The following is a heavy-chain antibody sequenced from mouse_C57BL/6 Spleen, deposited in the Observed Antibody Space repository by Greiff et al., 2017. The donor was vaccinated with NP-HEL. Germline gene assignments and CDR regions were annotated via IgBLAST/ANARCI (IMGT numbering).Heavy chain of an antibody. J-gene: IGHJ3*01. CDR2: ISPGDGDT. CDR3: ARPPIYDGYYGEFAY. D-gene: IGHD2-3*01. Sequence: QVQLQQSGAELVKPGASVKISCKASGYAFSSYWMNWVKQRPGKGLEWIGQISPGDGDTNYNGKFKGKATLTADKSSSTAYMQLSSLTSEDSAVYFCARPPIYDGYYGEFAYWGQGTLVTVSA. V-gene: IGHV1-80*01. CDR1: GYAFSSYW.